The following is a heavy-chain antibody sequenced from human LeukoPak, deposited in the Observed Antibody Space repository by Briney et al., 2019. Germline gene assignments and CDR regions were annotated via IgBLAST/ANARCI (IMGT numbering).Heavy chain of an antibody. CDR2: ISSSSSTI. D-gene: IGHD3-10*01. V-gene: IGHV3-48*02. Sequence: TGGSLRLSCAASGFTFSSYSMNWVRQAPGKGLEWVSYISSSSSTIYYADSVKGRFTISRDNAKNSLYLQMNSLRDEDTAVYYCARDTTMVRGVIITGQHAFDIWGQGTMVTVSS. J-gene: IGHJ3*02. CDR3: ARDTTMVRGVIITGQHAFDI. CDR1: GFTFSSYS.